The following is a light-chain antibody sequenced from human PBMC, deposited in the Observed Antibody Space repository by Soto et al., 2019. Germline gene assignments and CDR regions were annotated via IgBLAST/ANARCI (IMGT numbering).Light chain of an antibody. CDR1: SSDVGSYNL. V-gene: IGLV2-14*02. CDR2: EVS. Sequence: QSALTQPASVSGSPGQSITISCIGTSSDVGSYNLVSWYQQHPGKAPKVLIYEVSKRPSGVSNRFSGSKSDYTASLTISGLQAEDEADYYCNSHTSGDFRVFGTGTKLTVL. CDR3: NSHTSGDFRV. J-gene: IGLJ1*01.